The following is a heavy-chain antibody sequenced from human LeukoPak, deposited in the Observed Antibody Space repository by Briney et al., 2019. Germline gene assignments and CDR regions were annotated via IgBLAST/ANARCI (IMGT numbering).Heavy chain of an antibody. V-gene: IGHV3-23*01. CDR1: GFTFSSYA. Sequence: GGSLRLSCAASGFTFSSYAMSWVRQAPGKGLEWVPVISGSGGSTYYADSVKGRFTISRDNSKNTLYLQMNSLRAEDTAVYYCATSWGPDTSAFRWGRDGMDVWGQGTTVIVS. J-gene: IGHJ6*02. CDR2: ISGSGGST. CDR3: ATSWGPDTSAFRWGRDGMDV. D-gene: IGHD3-16*01.